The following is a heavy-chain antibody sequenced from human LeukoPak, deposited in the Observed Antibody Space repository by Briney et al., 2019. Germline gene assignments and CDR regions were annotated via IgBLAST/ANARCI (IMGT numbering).Heavy chain of an antibody. J-gene: IGHJ4*02. CDR2: INPSGGST. CDR3: ARSDYYARSGYYFFSGFDY. D-gene: IGHD3-22*01. Sequence: ASVKVSCKASGYTFTNYYIHWVRQAPEQGLEWMGIINPSGGSTSYAQKNQGRVTVTRDTSTSTVYMELSSLRSEDTAVYYCARSDYYARSGYYFFSGFDYWGQGTLVTVSS. V-gene: IGHV1-46*01. CDR1: GYTFTNYY.